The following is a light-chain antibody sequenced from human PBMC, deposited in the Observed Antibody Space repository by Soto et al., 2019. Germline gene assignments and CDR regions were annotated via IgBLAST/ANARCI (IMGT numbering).Light chain of an antibody. V-gene: IGKV3-11*01. CDR1: QSVSNY. J-gene: IGKJ4*01. Sequence: EIVLTQSPATLSLSPGERATLSCRASQSVSNYLAWYQQKPGQAPRLLIYDASNRATGIPARFSGSGSGTDFTLTISSLGPEDFAVYYCQQRSNWPPAPFGGGTRVEIK. CDR3: QQRSNWPPAP. CDR2: DAS.